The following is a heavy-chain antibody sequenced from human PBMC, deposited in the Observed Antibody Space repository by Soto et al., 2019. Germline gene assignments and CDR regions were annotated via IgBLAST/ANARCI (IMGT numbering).Heavy chain of an antibody. D-gene: IGHD6-19*01. CDR2: IYYSGST. J-gene: IGHJ4*02. V-gene: IGHV4-39*01. Sequence: PSETLSLTCAVSGDSMSSSDYYWGWIRQPPGKGLEWIGSIYYSGSTYYNPSLQSRVAISVDTSKNQFSLKLKSVTAADTAIYYCARRTVNIRTFYSGLKTHCFDYWGQGAPVTV. CDR1: GDSMSSSDYY. CDR3: ARRTVNIRTFYSGLKTHCFDY.